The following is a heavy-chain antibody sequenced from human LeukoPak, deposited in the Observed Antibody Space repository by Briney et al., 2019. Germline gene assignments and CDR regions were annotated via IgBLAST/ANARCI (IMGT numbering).Heavy chain of an antibody. Sequence: PGGSLRLSCAASGFTFSSYWMSWVRQAPGKGLEWVAFIRYDGTNKYYADSVKGRFTISRDNSKNTLFLQMNSLRAEDTAVYYCANGYYYDILTGFYKDRHKSFDYWGQGTLVTVSS. V-gene: IGHV3-30*02. CDR3: ANGYYYDILTGFYKDRHKSFDY. CDR2: IRYDGTNK. D-gene: IGHD3-9*01. J-gene: IGHJ4*02. CDR1: GFTFSSYW.